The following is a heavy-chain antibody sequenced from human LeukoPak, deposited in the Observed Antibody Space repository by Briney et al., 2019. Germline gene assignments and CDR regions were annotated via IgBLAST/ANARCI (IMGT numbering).Heavy chain of an antibody. CDR1: GFSFSSFA. J-gene: IGHJ4*02. CDR3: ARGQEFDDGVFDS. Sequence: GGSLRLSCAASGFSFSSFAMIWVRQAPGKGLEWVSTIRSNGATAYNADSVKGRFTISRDNSKNTVYLQMNSLRVEDTAIYYCARGQEFDDGVFDSWGQGTLVTVSS. D-gene: IGHD1-1*01. V-gene: IGHV3-23*01. CDR2: IRSNGATA.